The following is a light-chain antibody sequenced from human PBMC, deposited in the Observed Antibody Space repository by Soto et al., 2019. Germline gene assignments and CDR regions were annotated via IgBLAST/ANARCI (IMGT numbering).Light chain of an antibody. CDR3: ATWDDSLSGVV. V-gene: IGLV1-47*01. CDR2: TNN. J-gene: IGLJ2*01. CDR1: SSNIGVNY. Sequence: QSVLTQPPSASGTPGLRVTISCSGSSSNIGVNYVYWYQQLPGTAPKLLIYTNNQRPSGVPDRFSGSKSGTSASLAISGLRSEDEADYHCATWDDSLSGVVFGGGTKLTVL.